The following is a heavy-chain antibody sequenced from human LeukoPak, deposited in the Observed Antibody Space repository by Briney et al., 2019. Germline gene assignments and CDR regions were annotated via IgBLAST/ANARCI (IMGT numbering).Heavy chain of an antibody. CDR1: GYTFTGYY. CDR3: ARGDYGDYEWFDP. Sequence: ASVKVSCKASGYTFTGYYMHWVRQAPGQGLEWMGWINPNSGDTNCAQKFQGRVTMTRDTSISTAYMELSRLRSDDTAVYYCARGDYGDYEWFDPWGQGTLVTVSS. J-gene: IGHJ5*01. V-gene: IGHV1-2*02. CDR2: INPNSGDT. D-gene: IGHD4-17*01.